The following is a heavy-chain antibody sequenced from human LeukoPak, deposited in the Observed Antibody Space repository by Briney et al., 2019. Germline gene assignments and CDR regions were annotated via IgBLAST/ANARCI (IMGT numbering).Heavy chain of an antibody. J-gene: IGHJ4*02. V-gene: IGHV4-39*07. CDR3: ASWQVEGATNYFDY. D-gene: IGHD1-26*01. CDR1: GGSISSGDYY. Sequence: TSETLSLTCTVSGGSISSGDYYWSWIRQPPGKGLEWIGSIYYSGSTYYNPSLKSRVTISVDTSKNQFSLKLSSVTAADTAVYYCASWQVEGATNYFDYWGQGTLVTVSS. CDR2: IYYSGST.